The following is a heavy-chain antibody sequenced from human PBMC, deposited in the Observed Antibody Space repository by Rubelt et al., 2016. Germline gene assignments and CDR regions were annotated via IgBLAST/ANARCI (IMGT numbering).Heavy chain of an antibody. J-gene: IGHJ4*02. CDR1: GGTFSGYQ. CDR3: ARARFAYDSGASPDS. CDR2: INHRGIT. Sequence: QVQLQQWGAGLLKPSETLSLTCAVYGGTFSGYQWSWIRQPPGKGLEWIGEINHRGITNHNPSLKSRVTISVDTSKNQFPLKLSSVSAADTAGYYCARARFAYDSGASPDSWGQGTLVTVSS. D-gene: IGHD3-22*01. V-gene: IGHV4-34*01.